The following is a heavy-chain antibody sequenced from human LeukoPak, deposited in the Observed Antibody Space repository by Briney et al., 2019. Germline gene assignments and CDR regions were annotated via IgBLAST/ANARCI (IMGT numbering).Heavy chain of an antibody. Sequence: SETLSLTCTVSGGSISSYYWSWIRQPPGKGLEWIGYIYYSGSTNYNPSLKSRVTISVDTSKNQFSLKLSSVTAADTAVYYYARGPYYYDSSGYPDYWGQGTLVTVSS. V-gene: IGHV4-59*01. CDR2: IYYSGST. J-gene: IGHJ4*02. D-gene: IGHD3-22*01. CDR1: GGSISSYY. CDR3: ARGPYYYDSSGYPDY.